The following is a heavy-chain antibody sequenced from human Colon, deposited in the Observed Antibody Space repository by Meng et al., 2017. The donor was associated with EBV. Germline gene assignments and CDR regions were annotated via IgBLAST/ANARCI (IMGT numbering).Heavy chain of an antibody. CDR2: INHSGTA. J-gene: IGHJ3*01. V-gene: IGHV4-34*02. CDR1: GGSFRGYY. D-gene: IGHD1-14*01. CDR3: TQGAHRDCSDF. Sequence: VQFQPSVEGLWKHSATLPPPCAVYGGSFRGYYLTWLRQPPGKGLEWIGVINHSGTANYNPSLKSRVTISVDTSKNQFSLKLNSVTAADTAVYYCTQGAHRDCSDFWGQGTLVTVSS.